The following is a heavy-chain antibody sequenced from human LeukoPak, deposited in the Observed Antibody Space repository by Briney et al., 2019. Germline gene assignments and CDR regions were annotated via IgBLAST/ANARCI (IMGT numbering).Heavy chain of an antibody. CDR1: GYTFTSYD. CDR3: ARFPRGAARDAFDI. D-gene: IGHD6-6*01. V-gene: IGHV1-8*01. Sequence: GASVKVSCKASGYTFTSYDINWVRQATGQGLEWMGWMNPNSGNTGYAQKFQGRVTMTRNTSISTAYMELSSLRSEDTAVYYCARFPRGAARDAFDIWGQGTMVTVSS. CDR2: MNPNSGNT. J-gene: IGHJ3*02.